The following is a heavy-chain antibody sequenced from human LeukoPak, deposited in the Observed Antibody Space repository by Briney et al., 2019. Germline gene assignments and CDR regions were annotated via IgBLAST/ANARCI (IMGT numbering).Heavy chain of an antibody. D-gene: IGHD5-12*01. Sequence: ASVKVSCKASGYTFTDYYIHWLRQAPGQGLEWMGWISANIGGTNYAQKFRGRVTMTKDTSISTAYMELSGLTSGDTAVYYCARDGSFDYWGQGTLVTVSS. CDR2: ISANIGGT. V-gene: IGHV1-2*02. CDR1: GYTFTDYY. J-gene: IGHJ4*02. CDR3: ARDGSFDY.